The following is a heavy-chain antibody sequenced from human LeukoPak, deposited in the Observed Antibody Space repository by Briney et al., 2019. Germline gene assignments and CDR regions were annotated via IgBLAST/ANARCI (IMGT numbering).Heavy chain of an antibody. CDR1: GFTFSTYN. CDR3: AKESSGGSSDYYFDY. J-gene: IGHJ4*02. V-gene: IGHV3-23*01. D-gene: IGHD2-15*01. CDR2: VGGTDGRT. Sequence: GGSLRLSCAASGFTFSTYNMNWVRQAPGKGLEWVSAVGGTDGRTYYAAFVKGRFTIYRDNSKNTLYLQMNSLRAEDTAVYHCAKESSGGSSDYYFDYWGQGTLVTVSS.